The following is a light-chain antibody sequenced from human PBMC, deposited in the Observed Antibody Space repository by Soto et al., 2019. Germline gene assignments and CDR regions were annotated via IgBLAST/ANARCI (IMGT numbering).Light chain of an antibody. CDR3: SSYTSSSTLDVV. J-gene: IGLJ2*01. CDR2: DVS. V-gene: IGLV2-14*01. Sequence: QSALTQPASGFGSPGQSITISCTGTSSDVGGYNYVSWYQQNPGKAPKLMIYDVSNRPSGVSNRFSGSKSGNTASLTISGLQAEDEADYYCSSYTSSSTLDVVFGGGTKVTVL. CDR1: SSDVGGYNY.